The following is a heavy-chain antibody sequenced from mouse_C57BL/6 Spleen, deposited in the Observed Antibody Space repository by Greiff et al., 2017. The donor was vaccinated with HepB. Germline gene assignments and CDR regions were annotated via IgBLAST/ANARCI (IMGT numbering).Heavy chain of an antibody. CDR1: GFTFSDAW. CDR2: IRNKANNHAT. Sequence: EVKLLESGGGLVQPGGSMKLSCAASGFTFSDAWMDWVRQSPEKGLEWVAEIRNKANNHATYYAESVKGRFTISRDDSKSSVYLQMNSLRAEDTGIDYCTRGAIYYDYDGAMDYWGQGTSVTVSS. J-gene: IGHJ4*01. CDR3: TRGAIYYDYDGAMDY. V-gene: IGHV6-6*01. D-gene: IGHD2-4*01.